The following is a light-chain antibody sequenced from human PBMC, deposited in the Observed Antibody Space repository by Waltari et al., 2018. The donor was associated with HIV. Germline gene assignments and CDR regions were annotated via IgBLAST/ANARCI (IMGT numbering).Light chain of an antibody. CDR1: SSDVGAYNY. CDR3: SSYTSGSAVL. CDR2: EVS. J-gene: IGLJ2*01. Sequence: QSALTQPASVSGSPGQSITISCTGSSSDVGAYNYVSWYQQHPVKAPKLIIYEVSNRTSGVANRFSGSKSGSTASLTISGLQAEDEADYYCSSYTSGSAVLFGGGTKVTVL. V-gene: IGLV2-14*01.